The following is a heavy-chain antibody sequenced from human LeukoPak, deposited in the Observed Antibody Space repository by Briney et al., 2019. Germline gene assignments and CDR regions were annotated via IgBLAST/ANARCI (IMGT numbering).Heavy chain of an antibody. CDR3: ARVGSRYYGSGSYYPDY. V-gene: IGHV1-18*01. CDR2: ISAYNGNT. J-gene: IGHJ4*02. D-gene: IGHD3-10*01. CDR1: GYTFTSYS. Sequence: ASVKVSCKASGYTFTSYSISWVRQAPGQGLEWMGWISAYNGNTNYAQKLQGRVTMTTDTSTSTAYMELRSLRSDDTAVYYCARVGSRYYGSGSYYPDYWGQGTLVTVSS.